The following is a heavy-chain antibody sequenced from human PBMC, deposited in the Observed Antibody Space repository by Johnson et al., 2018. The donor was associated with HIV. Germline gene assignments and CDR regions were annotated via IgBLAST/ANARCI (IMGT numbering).Heavy chain of an antibody. J-gene: IGHJ3*02. CDR2: ISYDGSNK. V-gene: IGHV3-30*18. Sequence: HVQLVESGGGLVQPGRSLRLSCAASGFTFSRYGIHWVRQAPGKGLEWVAVISYDGSNKKYADSVKGRFTISRDNSKNTLYLQMNSLRAEDTAVYYCAKGRDSSGFGAFDIWGQGTMVTVSS. CDR3: AKGRDSSGFGAFDI. CDR1: GFTFSRYG. D-gene: IGHD3-22*01.